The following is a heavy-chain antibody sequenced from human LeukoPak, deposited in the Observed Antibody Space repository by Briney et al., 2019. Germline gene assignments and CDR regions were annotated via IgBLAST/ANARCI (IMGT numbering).Heavy chain of an antibody. CDR2: VGWNGGST. CDR1: GFTFDDYA. CDR3: ARRAGAYSHPYDY. J-gene: IGHJ4*02. D-gene: IGHD4/OR15-4a*01. V-gene: IGHV3-43D*03. Sequence: QSGGSLRLSCAASGFTFDDYAMHWVRQAPGKGLEWVSLVGWNGGSTYYADSVKGRFTISRDNSRNTLYLQMNSLRAEDTAVYYCARRAGAYSHPYDYWGQGTLVTVSS.